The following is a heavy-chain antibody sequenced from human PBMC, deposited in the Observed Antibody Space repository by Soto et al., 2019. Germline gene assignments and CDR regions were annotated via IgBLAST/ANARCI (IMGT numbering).Heavy chain of an antibody. CDR2: IDPSDSYT. D-gene: IGHD3-22*01. CDR3: YYDSSGYYYDSLGY. CDR1: GYSFTSYW. J-gene: IGHJ4*02. Sequence: GESLKISCKGPGYSFTSYWISWVRQMPGKGLEWMGRIDPSDSYTNYSPSFQGHVTISADKSISTAYLQWSSLKASDTAMYYCYYDSSGYYYDSLGYWGQGTLVTVSS. V-gene: IGHV5-10-1*01.